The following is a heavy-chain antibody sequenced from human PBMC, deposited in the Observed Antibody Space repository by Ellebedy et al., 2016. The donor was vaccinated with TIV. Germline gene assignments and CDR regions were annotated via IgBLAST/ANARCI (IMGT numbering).Heavy chain of an antibody. CDR3: ARKRDGSYIDY. Sequence: SETLSLXCTVSGGSISSDYWSWIRQPPGKGLEWIGYIYYSGSTNYNPSLKSRVTISVDTSKNQFSLKLSSVTAADTAVYYCARKRDGSYIDYWGQGTLVTVSS. D-gene: IGHD5-24*01. V-gene: IGHV4-59*01. CDR2: IYYSGST. CDR1: GGSISSDY. J-gene: IGHJ4*02.